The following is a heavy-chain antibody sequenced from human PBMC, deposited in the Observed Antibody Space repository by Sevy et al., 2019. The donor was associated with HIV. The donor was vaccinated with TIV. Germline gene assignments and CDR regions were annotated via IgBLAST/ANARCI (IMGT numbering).Heavy chain of an antibody. J-gene: IGHJ4*02. CDR1: GFTFSKYS. CDR3: AREGCTKPHDY. CDR2: FSFGCGKI. Sequence: GGSLRLSCAASGFTFSKYSMSWIRQTPGKGLEWVSTFSFGCGKINYADSVKGRFTISRDDSRNTFYLQMNSLRAAATAIYYCAREGCTKPHDYWGQGTVVTVSS. D-gene: IGHD2-8*01. V-gene: IGHV3-23*01.